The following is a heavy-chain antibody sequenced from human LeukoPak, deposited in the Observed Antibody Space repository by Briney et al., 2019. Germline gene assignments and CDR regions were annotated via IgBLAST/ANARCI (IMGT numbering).Heavy chain of an antibody. CDR3: VRSSASSGPNCFDP. V-gene: IGHV3-64D*09. Sequence: GGSLRPSCSASGFTFSTYAMHWVRQAPGKGLEYVSAISSDGDSTYNADSVKGRFTISRDNSKNTLYLQMSSLRTEDTAVYYCVRSSASSGPNCFDPWGQGTLVTVSS. J-gene: IGHJ5*02. CDR2: ISSDGDST. D-gene: IGHD3-10*01. CDR1: GFTFSTYA.